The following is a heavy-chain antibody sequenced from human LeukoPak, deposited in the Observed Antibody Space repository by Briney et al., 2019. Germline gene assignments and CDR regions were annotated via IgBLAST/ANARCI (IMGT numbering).Heavy chain of an antibody. CDR3: ARELPHSYFFDH. V-gene: IGHV1-46*01. CDR2: INLRADTT. CDR1: GYSFSTYY. D-gene: IGHD3-10*01. J-gene: IGHJ4*02. Sequence: ASVKVSCKASGYSFSTYYVHWLRQAPGQGLEWMGMINLRADTTVRSQNFQGRVTMTRDMSTSTVHMELSSLRSEDTAVYYCARELPHSYFFDHWGQGTLVTVSS.